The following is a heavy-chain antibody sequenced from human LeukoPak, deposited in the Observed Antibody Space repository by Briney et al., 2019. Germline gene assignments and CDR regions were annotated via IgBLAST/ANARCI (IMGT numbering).Heavy chain of an antibody. Sequence: ASVKVSCKASGYTFIGYYIHWVRQAPGQGLEYMGWINPNSGGTNYAQKFQGRVTMTRDTSISTAYMELSRLRSDDTAVYYCARGEDYDFWGGFVLWGQGTLVTVSS. CDR1: GYTFIGYY. D-gene: IGHD3-3*01. V-gene: IGHV1-2*02. CDR2: INPNSGGT. J-gene: IGHJ4*02. CDR3: ARGEDYDFWGGFVL.